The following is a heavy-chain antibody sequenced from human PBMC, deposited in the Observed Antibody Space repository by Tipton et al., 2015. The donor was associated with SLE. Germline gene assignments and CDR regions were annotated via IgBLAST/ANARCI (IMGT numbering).Heavy chain of an antibody. Sequence: TLSLTCTVSGGSISSHYWSWIRQPPGKGLEWIGYIYYSGSTNYNPSLKSRVTISVDTSKNQFSLKLSSVTAADTAVYYCARPQRGSRYFDLWGRGTLVTVSS. CDR2: IYYSGST. V-gene: IGHV4-59*11. CDR1: GGSISSHY. D-gene: IGHD3-10*01. CDR3: ARPQRGSRYFDL. J-gene: IGHJ2*01.